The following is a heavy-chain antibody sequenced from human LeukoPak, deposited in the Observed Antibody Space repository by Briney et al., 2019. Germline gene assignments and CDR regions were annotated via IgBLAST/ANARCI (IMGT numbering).Heavy chain of an antibody. CDR1: GFTFSSYS. Sequence: GGSLRLSCAASGFTFSSYSMNWVRQAPGKGLEWVSSISSSSSYIYYADSVKGRFTISRDNAKNSLYLQMNSLRAEDTAVYHCARVGYSGYGSFDYWGQGTLVTVSS. CDR3: ARVGYSGYGSFDY. J-gene: IGHJ4*02. V-gene: IGHV3-21*01. CDR2: ISSSSSYI. D-gene: IGHD5-12*01.